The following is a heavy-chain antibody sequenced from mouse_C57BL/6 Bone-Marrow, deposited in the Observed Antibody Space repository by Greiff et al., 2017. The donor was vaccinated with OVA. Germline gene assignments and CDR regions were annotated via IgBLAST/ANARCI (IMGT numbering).Heavy chain of an antibody. CDR2: IRNKANNHAT. J-gene: IGHJ3*01. D-gene: IGHD2-1*01. Sequence: EVQRVESGGGLVQPGGSMKLSCAASGFTFSDAWMDWVRQSPEKGLELVAEIRNKANNHATYYAESVKGRFTISRDDSKSSVYLQMNSLRAEDTGIYYCTRRALLWAAYWGQGTLVTVSA. V-gene: IGHV6-6*01. CDR1: GFTFSDAW. CDR3: TRRALLWAAY.